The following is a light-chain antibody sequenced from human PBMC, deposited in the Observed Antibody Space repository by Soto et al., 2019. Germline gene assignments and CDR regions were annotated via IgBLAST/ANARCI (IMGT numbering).Light chain of an antibody. CDR2: KAS. V-gene: IGKV1-5*03. CDR1: QYMSDW. CDR3: QRYSSYPWT. J-gene: IGKJ1*01. Sequence: DIQMTQSPSTLSASIGDRVTITCRASQYMSDWLAWYQQKPGKVPKLLISKASYLESGLPLRFSGSGSGREFTLTISSLQPDDFATYYCQRYSSYPWTFGQGTKVEVK.